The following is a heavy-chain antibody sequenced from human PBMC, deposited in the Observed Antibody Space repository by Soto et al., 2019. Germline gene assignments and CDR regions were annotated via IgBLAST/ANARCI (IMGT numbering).Heavy chain of an antibody. V-gene: IGHV3-74*01. Sequence: GGSLRLSCAASGFTFSSYWMHWVRQAPGKGLVWVSRINSYGSRTSYADSLKGRFTISRDNAKNTLYLQMNSMIAEDTAAYYCARAAVAGRSAGMDVWGQGTTVTVSS. CDR2: INSYGSRT. D-gene: IGHD6-13*01. CDR1: GFTFSSYW. CDR3: ARAAVAGRSAGMDV. J-gene: IGHJ6*02.